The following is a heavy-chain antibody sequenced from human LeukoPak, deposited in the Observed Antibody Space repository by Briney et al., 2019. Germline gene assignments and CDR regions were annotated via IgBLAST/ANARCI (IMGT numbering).Heavy chain of an antibody. V-gene: IGHV3-23*01. CDR3: ARRPNVVFDY. J-gene: IGHJ4*02. D-gene: IGHD3-16*01. CDR2: ISGSGFST. Sequence: PGGSLRLSCEASGFTFSNYALSWVRQAPGKGLEWVSAISGSGFSTYYADSVEGRFTISRDNSKNTLFLQMNSLRAEDTAIYYCARRPNVVFDYWGQGNLVTVSS. CDR1: GFTFSNYA.